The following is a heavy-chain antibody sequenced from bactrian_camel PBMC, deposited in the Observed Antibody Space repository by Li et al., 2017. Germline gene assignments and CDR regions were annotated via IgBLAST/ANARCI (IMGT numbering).Heavy chain of an antibody. CDR1: GLRFYDYP. CDR2: ISRSGTSA. Sequence: HVQLVESGGGLVQAGGSLRLSCTVSGLRFYDYPMGWFRQAPGKEREGVSCISRSGTSAVYADSLKGRFTISRDNAKNTVYLQMNGLKPEDTAMYYCAASPVGCYSGSWANDWEYDYWGQGTQVTVS. CDR3: AASPVGCYSGSWANDWEYDY. J-gene: IGHJ4*01. V-gene: IGHV3S63*01. D-gene: IGHD3*01.